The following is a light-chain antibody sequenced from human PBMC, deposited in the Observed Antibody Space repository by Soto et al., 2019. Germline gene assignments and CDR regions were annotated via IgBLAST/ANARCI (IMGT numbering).Light chain of an antibody. V-gene: IGKV3-20*01. CDR3: EHYGSLVLA. CDR2: GAS. CDR1: QSVSSTY. Sequence: ELVLTQSPGTLSLSPGERATLSCRASQSVSSTYLAWYQQKPGQAPRLLIYGASSRATRIPARFSGSGSGTDLTLTISRLEPEDFAVEDCEHYGSLVLAFGVGTKVEIK. J-gene: IGKJ4*01.